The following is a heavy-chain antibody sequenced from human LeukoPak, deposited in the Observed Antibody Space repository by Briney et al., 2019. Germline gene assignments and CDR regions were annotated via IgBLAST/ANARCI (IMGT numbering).Heavy chain of an antibody. CDR1: GFTFSNAW. V-gene: IGHV3-15*01. Sequence: GGSLRLSCAASGFTFSNAWMSWVRQAPGKGLEWVGRTKSKTDGGTTDYAAPVKGRFTISRDDSKNTLYLQMNSLKTEDTAVYYCTSTGAFDIWAKGQWSPSLQ. J-gene: IGHJ3*02. CDR3: TSTGAFDI. CDR2: TKSKTDGGTT.